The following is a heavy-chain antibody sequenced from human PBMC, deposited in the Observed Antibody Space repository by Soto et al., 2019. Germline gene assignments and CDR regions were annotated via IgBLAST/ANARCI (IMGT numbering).Heavy chain of an antibody. CDR3: ARHGFGSLHRLVDV. CDR2: IQYNGYS. Sequence: QVQLQESGPGLVKPSETLSLTCTVSGGSITNYYCSWFRQPPGKGLECIGYIQYNGYSAYNLSLKGRVTMSMYTSKTQFSLMLGSLTATDTAVYYCARHGFGSLHRLVDVWGQGTTVIGSS. J-gene: IGHJ6*02. D-gene: IGHD3-10*01. V-gene: IGHV4-59*08. CDR1: GGSITNYY.